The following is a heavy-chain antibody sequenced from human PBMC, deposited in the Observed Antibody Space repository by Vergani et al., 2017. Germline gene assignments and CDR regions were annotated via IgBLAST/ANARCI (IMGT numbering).Heavy chain of an antibody. D-gene: IGHD3-16*01. V-gene: IGHV4-30-2*01. CDR3: ASASLRALVGYYYYMDV. CDR1: GDSITNGGFS. Sequence: QLQLQESGSGLVKPSQTLSLTCAVSGDSITNGGFSWNWIRQPPGKGPEWIGDIFPSGNSDYNPSLKNRVSISLYKSKNQFSLWVNSVTAADTAVYFCASASLRALVGYYYYMDVWGKGKTVVVSS. J-gene: IGHJ6*03. CDR2: IFPSGNS.